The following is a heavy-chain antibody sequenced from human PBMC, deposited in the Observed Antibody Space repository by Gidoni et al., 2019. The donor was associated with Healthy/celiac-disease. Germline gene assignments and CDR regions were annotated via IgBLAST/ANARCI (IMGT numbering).Heavy chain of an antibody. J-gene: IGHJ5*02. CDR1: GGSISSSSYY. Sequence: QLQLQESGPGLVKPSETLSLTCTVSGGSISSSSYYWGWIRKPPGKGLEWIGSSYYSGSTYYNPSLKSRVTISVDTSKNQFSLKLSSVTAADTAVYYCARGYCSSTSCYYPFDPWGQGTLVTVSS. CDR3: ARGYCSSTSCYYPFDP. D-gene: IGHD2-2*01. CDR2: SYYSGST. V-gene: IGHV4-39*01.